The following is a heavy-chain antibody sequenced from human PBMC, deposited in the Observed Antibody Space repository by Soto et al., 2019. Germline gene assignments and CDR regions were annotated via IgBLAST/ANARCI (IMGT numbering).Heavy chain of an antibody. CDR2: ISGSGGST. Sequence: EVQLLESGGGLIQPGGSLRLSCAASGFTFSSYAMSWVRQAPGKGLEWVSSISGSGGSTYYADSVKGRFTISRDNSKNTLYLQMNSLRAEDTAVYYCAKAHSSGWYFDYWGQGTLVTVSS. D-gene: IGHD6-19*01. CDR3: AKAHSSGWYFDY. CDR1: GFTFSSYA. J-gene: IGHJ4*02. V-gene: IGHV3-23*01.